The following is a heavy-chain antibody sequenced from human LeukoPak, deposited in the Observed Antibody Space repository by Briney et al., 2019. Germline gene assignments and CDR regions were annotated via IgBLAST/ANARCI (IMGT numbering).Heavy chain of an antibody. CDR2: IRIDGNT. V-gene: IGHV3-74*01. D-gene: IGHD3-22*01. Sequence: PGGSLRLSCAASGYPLSGFWMLWVRQVPGKELVWVALIRIDGNTNVADSVKGRFTISRDTAKNTLYLQMNSLRAEDSAIYYCARDDNYYDGTSYSSGFDYWGHGTLVTVSS. CDR1: GYPLSGFW. J-gene: IGHJ4*01. CDR3: ARDDNYYDGTSYSSGFDY.